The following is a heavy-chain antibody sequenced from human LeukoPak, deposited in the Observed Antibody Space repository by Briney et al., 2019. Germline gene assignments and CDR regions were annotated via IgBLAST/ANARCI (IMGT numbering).Heavy chain of an antibody. V-gene: IGHV3-21*01. Sequence: GGSLRLSCAASGFTFSSYSMNWVRQAPGKGLEWVSSISSSSSYIYYADSVKGRFTISRDNAKNSLYLQMNSLRAEDTAVYYCARDSGITIFGVVNGIDVWGQGTTVTVSS. CDR1: GFTFSSYS. CDR2: ISSSSSYI. J-gene: IGHJ6*02. D-gene: IGHD3-3*01. CDR3: ARDSGITIFGVVNGIDV.